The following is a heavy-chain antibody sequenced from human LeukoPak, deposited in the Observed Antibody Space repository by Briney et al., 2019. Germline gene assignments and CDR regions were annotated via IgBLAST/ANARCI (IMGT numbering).Heavy chain of an antibody. CDR1: GFTFSSYW. J-gene: IGHJ4*02. CDR2: INGDGSST. V-gene: IGHV3-74*01. CDR3: ARSQGPYDY. Sequence: GGSLRLSCAASGFTFSSYWMNWVRQAPGKGLVWVSRINGDGSSTNYADSVKGRFTISRDNAKNTLYLQLNSLRAEDTAIYYCARSQGPYDYWGQGTLVTVSS.